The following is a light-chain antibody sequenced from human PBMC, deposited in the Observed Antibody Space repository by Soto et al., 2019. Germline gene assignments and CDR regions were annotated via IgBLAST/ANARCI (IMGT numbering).Light chain of an antibody. J-gene: IGKJ4*01. CDR1: QSVGNN. Sequence: EIVMTQSPATLSVSPGEGATLSCRASQSVGNNLAWYQQKPGQAPRLLIYDASTRATGIPARFSGRGSGTDFTLTISSLQSEDVAVYFCEQYYYWPLTFGGGTKVDIK. V-gene: IGKV3-15*01. CDR3: EQYYYWPLT. CDR2: DAS.